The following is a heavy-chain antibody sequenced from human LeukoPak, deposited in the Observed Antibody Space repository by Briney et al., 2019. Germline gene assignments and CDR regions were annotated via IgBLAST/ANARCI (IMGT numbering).Heavy chain of an antibody. CDR3: AKHMGSSSVYYFPD. CDR1: GFTFNNHA. Sequence: GGSLRLSCAASGFTFNNHAMSWVRQAPGKGLEWVSTIPSSGGSTYYADSVKGRFTISRDNSKNTLYLQKNGLRAEYTAVYYCAKHMGSSSVYYFPDWGQGTLVTVSS. V-gene: IGHV3-23*01. CDR2: IPSSGGST. D-gene: IGHD3-22*01. J-gene: IGHJ4*02.